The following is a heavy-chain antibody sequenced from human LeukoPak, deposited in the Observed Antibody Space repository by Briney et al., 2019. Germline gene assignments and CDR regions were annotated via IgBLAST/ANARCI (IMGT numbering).Heavy chain of an antibody. CDR1: GGSFSGYY. D-gene: IGHD4-11*01. Sequence: PSETLSLTCAVYGGSFSGYYWSWIRQPPGKGLEWIGEINHSGSTNYNPSLKSRVTISVDTSKNQFSLKLSSVTAADTAVYYCARGAFYSNYLNYYYGMDVWGQGTTVTVSS. V-gene: IGHV4-34*01. J-gene: IGHJ6*02. CDR2: INHSGST. CDR3: ARGAFYSNYLNYYYGMDV.